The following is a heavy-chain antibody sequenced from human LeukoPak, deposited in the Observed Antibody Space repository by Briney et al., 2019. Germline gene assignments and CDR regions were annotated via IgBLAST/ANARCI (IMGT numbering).Heavy chain of an antibody. CDR3: ATGGYDFSY. D-gene: IGHD5-12*01. J-gene: IGHJ4*02. CDR1: GFPFSTYA. V-gene: IGHV3-23*01. CDR2: ITGSGGFT. Sequence: GGSLRLSCAASGFPFSTYAMNWVRQAPGKGLEWVSVITGSGGFTQYADSVKGRFTISRDDSKNTLFLQMNSLKTEDTAVYYCATGGYDFSYWGQGTLVTVSS.